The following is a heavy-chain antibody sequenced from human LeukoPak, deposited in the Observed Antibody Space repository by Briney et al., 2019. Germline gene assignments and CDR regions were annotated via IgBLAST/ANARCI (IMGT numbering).Heavy chain of an antibody. J-gene: IGHJ4*02. V-gene: IGHV3-20*04. D-gene: IGHD2-2*01. CDR2: INWNGGST. Sequence: GGSLRLSCAASGFTFDDYGMSWVRQAPGKGLEWVSGINWNGGSTGYADSVKGRFTISRDNAKNSLYLQMNSLRAEDTAVYYCARGPEDIVVVPLDYWGQGTLVTVSS. CDR1: GFTFDDYG. CDR3: ARGPEDIVVVPLDY.